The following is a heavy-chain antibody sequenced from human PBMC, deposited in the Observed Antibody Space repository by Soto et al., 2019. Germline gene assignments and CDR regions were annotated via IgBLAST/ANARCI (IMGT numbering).Heavy chain of an antibody. Sequence: QVQLVQSGAEVKKPGSSVKVSCKASGGTFSSYAISWVRQAPGQGLEWMGGIIPIFGTANYAQKFQGRVTISADESKSTVYMEQSSVRSEEKAVYYCARDRNAEGVATIRDDAFDSWGQGTMVTVSS. CDR1: GGTFSSYA. D-gene: IGHD5-12*01. V-gene: IGHV1-69*01. CDR3: ARDRNAEGVATIRDDAFDS. J-gene: IGHJ3*02. CDR2: IIPIFGTA.